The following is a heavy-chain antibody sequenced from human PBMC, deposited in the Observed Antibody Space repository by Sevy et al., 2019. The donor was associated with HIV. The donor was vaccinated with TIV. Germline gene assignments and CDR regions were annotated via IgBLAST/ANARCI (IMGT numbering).Heavy chain of an antibody. CDR2: IYYSGST. Sequence: SETLSLTCTVSGGSISSSSYYWGWIRQPPGKGLEWIGSIYYSGSTYYNPSLKSRVTISVDTSKNQFSLKLSSVTAADTAVYYCARHVTTVTPPHYYYYGMDVWGQGTTVTVSS. V-gene: IGHV4-39*01. CDR1: GGSISSSSYY. CDR3: ARHVTTVTPPHYYYYGMDV. D-gene: IGHD4-4*01. J-gene: IGHJ6*02.